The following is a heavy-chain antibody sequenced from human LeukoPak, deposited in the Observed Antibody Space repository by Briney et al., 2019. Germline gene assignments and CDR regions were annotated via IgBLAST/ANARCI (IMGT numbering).Heavy chain of an antibody. D-gene: IGHD2-2*01. CDR3: ARESEGGTGTSCPDY. V-gene: IGHV3-33*05. CDR2: IQSNGRNK. CDR1: GFIFSSDD. Sequence: GGSLRLSCAASGFIFSSDDMHWVRQAPGKGLEWVAGIQSNGRNKYYVDSVKGRFAVSRDNSKSTLYLQVNSLRVEDTALYYCARESEGGTGTSCPDYWGQGTLVTVSS. J-gene: IGHJ4*02.